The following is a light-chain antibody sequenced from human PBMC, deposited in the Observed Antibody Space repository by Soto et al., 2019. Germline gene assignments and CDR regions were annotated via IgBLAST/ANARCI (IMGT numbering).Light chain of an antibody. CDR2: ETS. Sequence: EVVLTQSPGALSLSPGEIATLSFSASHSVDSSYFAWYQQRPGQAPRLLIYETSSRATGIPDRFSGSGSGTDFTLTVSRLEPEDFAVYFCQQYGSYPLTFGGGTKVDIK. CDR1: HSVDSSY. CDR3: QQYGSYPLT. V-gene: IGKV3-20*01. J-gene: IGKJ4*01.